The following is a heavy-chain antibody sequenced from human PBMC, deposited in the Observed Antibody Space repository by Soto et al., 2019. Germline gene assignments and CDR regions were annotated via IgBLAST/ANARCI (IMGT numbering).Heavy chain of an antibody. J-gene: IGHJ4*02. D-gene: IGHD1-20*01. CDR3: ARGRYNVRSDDY. Sequence: QVQLQESGPGLVKPSETLSLTCTVSGGSVSSGSYYWSWIRQPPGKGLEWIGYIYYSGSTNYNPSLKSRVTISVDTSKNQCSLNLSSVTAADTAVYYCARGRYNVRSDDYWGQGTLVTVSS. V-gene: IGHV4-61*01. CDR2: IYYSGST. CDR1: GGSVSSGSYY.